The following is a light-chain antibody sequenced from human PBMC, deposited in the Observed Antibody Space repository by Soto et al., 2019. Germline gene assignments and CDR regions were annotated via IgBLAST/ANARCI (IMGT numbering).Light chain of an antibody. Sequence: DFQLTQSPSFLSASVGDRVTITCRASQGISSYLAWYQQKPGKAPKLLIYAASTLQSEVPSRFSGSGSGTEFTLTISSLQPEDFATYYCQQLNSYPRTFGPGTKVDIK. CDR3: QQLNSYPRT. V-gene: IGKV1-9*01. CDR2: AAS. J-gene: IGKJ3*01. CDR1: QGISSY.